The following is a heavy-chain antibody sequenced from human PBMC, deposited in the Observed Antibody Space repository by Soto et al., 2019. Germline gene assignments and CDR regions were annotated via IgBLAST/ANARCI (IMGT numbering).Heavy chain of an antibody. CDR1: CGSFSGYY. CDR3: ARKMLTMIVVVIQNWFDP. CDR2: INHSGST. V-gene: IGHV4-34*01. J-gene: IGHJ5*02. Sequence: SETLSLTCAVYCGSFSGYYWSWIRQPPGKGLEWIGEINHSGSTNYNPSLKSRVTISVDTSKNQFSLKLSSVTAADTAVYYCARKMLTMIVVVIQNWFDPWGQGTLVTVSS. D-gene: IGHD3-22*01.